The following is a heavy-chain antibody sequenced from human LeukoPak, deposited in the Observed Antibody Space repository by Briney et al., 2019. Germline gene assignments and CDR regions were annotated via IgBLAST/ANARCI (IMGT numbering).Heavy chain of an antibody. V-gene: IGHV3-72*01. CDR3: AGLRPTTASGM. CDR2: IRNKASSYTT. D-gene: IGHD6-13*01. CDR1: GFSFSDHY. Sequence: GGSLRLSCAASGFSFSDHYMDWVRQAPGKGLEWVGRIRNKASSYTTEYAASVKGRFTISRDDAENSLYLQMNSLKTEDTAVYYCAGLRPTTASGMWGQGTLVTVPS. J-gene: IGHJ4*02.